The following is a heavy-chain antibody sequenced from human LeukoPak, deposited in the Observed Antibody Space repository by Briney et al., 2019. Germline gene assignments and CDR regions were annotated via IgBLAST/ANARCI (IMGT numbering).Heavy chain of an antibody. Sequence: GGSLRLSCTASGLTFNDHAMHWVRQVPGKGLEWVSGISWNSGTIGYAESVKGRFTISGDNAKNSLYLQMNNLRVEDAALYYCVKDISSSWYGLAHWGQGTLVTVSS. CDR3: VKDISSSWYGLAH. V-gene: IGHV3-9*01. CDR1: GLTFNDHA. D-gene: IGHD6-13*01. CDR2: ISWNSGTI. J-gene: IGHJ5*02.